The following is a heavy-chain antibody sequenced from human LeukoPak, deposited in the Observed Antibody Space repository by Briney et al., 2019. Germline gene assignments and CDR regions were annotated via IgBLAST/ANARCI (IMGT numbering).Heavy chain of an antibody. D-gene: IGHD6-19*01. CDR3: AKEGRQWLVDYFDY. J-gene: IGHJ4*02. CDR2: ISYDGSNK. V-gene: IGHV3-30-3*01. CDR1: GFTFSSYA. Sequence: GGSLRLSCAASGFTFSSYAMHWVRQAPGKGLEWVAVISYDGSNKYYADSVKGRFTISRDNSKNTLYLQMNSLRAEDTAVYYCAKEGRQWLVDYFDYWGQGTLVTVSS.